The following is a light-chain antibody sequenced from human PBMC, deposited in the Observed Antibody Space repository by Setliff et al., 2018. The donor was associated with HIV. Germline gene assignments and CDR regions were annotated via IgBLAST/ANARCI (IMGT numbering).Light chain of an antibody. CDR2: EVT. J-gene: IGLJ1*01. Sequence: QSALTQPASVSGSPGQSITISCTGTSNDVGGYNYVCWYQQHPGKAPKLMIYEVTNRPSGVSYRFSGSKSGNTASLTISGLQAEDEADYYCCSYAGSSTSYVFGTGTKVTVL. V-gene: IGLV2-14*01. CDR1: SNDVGGYNY. CDR3: CSYAGSSTSYV.